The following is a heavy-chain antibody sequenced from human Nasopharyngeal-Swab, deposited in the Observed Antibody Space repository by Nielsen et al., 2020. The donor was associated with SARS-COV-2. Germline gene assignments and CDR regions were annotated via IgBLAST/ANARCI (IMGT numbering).Heavy chain of an antibody. D-gene: IGHD6-19*01. J-gene: IGHJ3*02. Sequence: WIRQPPGKGLEWVAVISYDGSNKYYADSVKGRFTISRDNSKNTLYLQMNSLRAEDTAVYYCAREFSVGSVWYIDIWGQGTMVTVSS. V-gene: IGHV3-30*03. CDR2: ISYDGSNK. CDR3: AREFSVGSVWYIDI.